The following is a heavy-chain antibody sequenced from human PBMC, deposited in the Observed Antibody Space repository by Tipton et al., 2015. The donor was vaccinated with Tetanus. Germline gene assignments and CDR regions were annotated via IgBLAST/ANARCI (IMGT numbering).Heavy chain of an antibody. CDR3: ARRSVWGSFRDEFDS. V-gene: IGHV4-59*01. Sequence: TLSLTCTVSGDPMNDFYWSWIRQPPGKGLEWIGHIFYSGNTDYNPSLKSRVTISVDTSRKQFSLRLSSVTAADTAVYYCARRSVWGSFRDEFDSWGQGAPVNVSS. CDR2: IFYSGNT. CDR1: GDPMNDFY. J-gene: IGHJ4*02. D-gene: IGHD3-16*02.